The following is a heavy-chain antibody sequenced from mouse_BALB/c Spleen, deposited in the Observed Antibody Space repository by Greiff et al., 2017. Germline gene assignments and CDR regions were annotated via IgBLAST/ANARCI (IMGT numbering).Heavy chain of an antibody. CDR2: ISYDGSN. CDR3: ARYRYDWGYYFDY. Sequence: EVQLQQSGPGLVKPSQSLSLTCSVTGYSITSGYYWNWIRQFPGNKLEWMGYISYDGSNNYNPSLKNRISITRDTSKNQFFLKLNSVTTEDTATYYCARYRYDWGYYFDYWGQGTTLTVSS. J-gene: IGHJ2*01. CDR1: GYSITSGYY. D-gene: IGHD2-14*01. V-gene: IGHV3-6*02.